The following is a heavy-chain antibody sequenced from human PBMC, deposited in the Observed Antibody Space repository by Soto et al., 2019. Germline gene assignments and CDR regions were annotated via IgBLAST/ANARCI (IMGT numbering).Heavy chain of an antibody. D-gene: IGHD2-15*01. CDR3: ARDFHCSGGRCYDCFDP. CDR2: IGTYNDKR. CDR1: GYTFTSYG. Sequence: ASVKVSCKASGYTFTSYGISWVRQAPGQGHEWMGWIGTYNDKRAYAQKLQGRVTMTTDTSTSTAYMELRSLRSDDTALYYCARDFHCSGGRCYDCFDPWGQGTLVTVSS. V-gene: IGHV1-18*01. J-gene: IGHJ5*02.